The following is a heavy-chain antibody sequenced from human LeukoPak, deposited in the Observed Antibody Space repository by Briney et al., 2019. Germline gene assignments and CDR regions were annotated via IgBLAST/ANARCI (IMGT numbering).Heavy chain of an antibody. D-gene: IGHD5-12*01. Sequence: PGGSLRLSCAVSGFTFSSYAMNWVRQAPGSGPEWVSAISGSGDVTYYADSVKGRFTISRDNSKNTLFLHMNGLRAEDTAIYYCAKDRVSRYGAYDCGGSWGQGTLVTVSS. CDR1: GFTFSSYA. V-gene: IGHV3-23*01. J-gene: IGHJ5*02. CDR3: AKDRVSRYGAYDCGGS. CDR2: ISGSGDVT.